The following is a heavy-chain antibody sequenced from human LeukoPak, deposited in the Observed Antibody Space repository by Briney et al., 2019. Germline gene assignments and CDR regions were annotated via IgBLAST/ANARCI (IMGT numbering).Heavy chain of an antibody. CDR1: GFIFKSHA. D-gene: IGHD6-6*01. CDR2: IGGSGGST. V-gene: IGHV3-23*01. CDR3: AKAGIGGSSLYYFDY. J-gene: IGHJ4*02. Sequence: GGSLRLSCVASGFIFKSHAMTWVRQAPGKGLDWVSAIGGSGGSTYYADSVKGRFTISRDNSKNTLYLQMNSLRAEDTAVYYCAKAGIGGSSLYYFDYWGQGTLVTVSS.